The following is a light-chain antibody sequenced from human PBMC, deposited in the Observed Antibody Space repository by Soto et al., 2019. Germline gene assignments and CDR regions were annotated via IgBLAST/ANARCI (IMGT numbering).Light chain of an antibody. CDR2: GAS. V-gene: IGKV3-15*01. CDR3: QQYNNWPPYT. CDR1: QSVSSN. J-gene: IGKJ2*01. Sequence: EIVMTQSPATLSVSPGERATLSCRASQSVSSNFAWYQQKPGQAPRLLIYGASTRATGIPARFSGSGSGTEFTLTSSSLQSEDFAGYYCQQYNNWPPYTFGQGTKLEIK.